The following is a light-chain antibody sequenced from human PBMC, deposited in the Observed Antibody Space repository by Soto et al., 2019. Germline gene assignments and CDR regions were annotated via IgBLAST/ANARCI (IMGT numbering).Light chain of an antibody. V-gene: IGKV3-11*01. Sequence: EIVLTQSPATLSLSPGERATLSCRASQSVTTYLAWYQQKPGQAPRLLIYDASNRATGIPARFSGSGSATDFTLTISSLEPEDFAVYYCQQYNNWPQTFGQGTKVDIK. J-gene: IGKJ1*01. CDR2: DAS. CDR1: QSVTTY. CDR3: QQYNNWPQT.